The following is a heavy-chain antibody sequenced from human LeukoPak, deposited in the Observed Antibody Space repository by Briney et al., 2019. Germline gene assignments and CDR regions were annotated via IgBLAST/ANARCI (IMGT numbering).Heavy chain of an antibody. CDR1: GFTFSSYA. CDR2: ISGSGDST. Sequence: GGSLRLSCAASGFTFSSYAMSWVRQAPGKGLEWVSGISGSGDSTYYADSVKGRFTISRDNSKNTLYLQMNSLRAEDTAVYYCAKDRGYFDWLSYFDYWGQGTLVTVSS. D-gene: IGHD3-9*01. J-gene: IGHJ4*02. V-gene: IGHV3-23*01. CDR3: AKDRGYFDWLSYFDY.